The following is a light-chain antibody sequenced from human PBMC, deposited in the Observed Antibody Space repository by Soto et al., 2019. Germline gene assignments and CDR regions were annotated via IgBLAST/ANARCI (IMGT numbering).Light chain of an antibody. V-gene: IGLV2-8*01. Sequence: QSALTQPPSASGSPGQSVTISCTGTSSDVGSYDYVSWYQQHPGKAPKLMIYEVSKRPSGVPDRFSGSKSGNTASLTVSGLQVEDEADYYCISYAGSSNVFGTGTKLTVL. J-gene: IGLJ1*01. CDR2: EVS. CDR1: SSDVGSYDY. CDR3: ISYAGSSNV.